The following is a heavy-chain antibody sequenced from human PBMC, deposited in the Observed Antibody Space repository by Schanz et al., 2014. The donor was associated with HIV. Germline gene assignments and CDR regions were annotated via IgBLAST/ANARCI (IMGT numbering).Heavy chain of an antibody. CDR2: ISWNSVSI. D-gene: IGHD6-6*01. CDR3: AKAYSTSRPYSMDI. J-gene: IGHJ6*02. Sequence: GQLVESGGDLVQPGRSLRLSCAATGFTFHDYGMHWVRQAPGKGLEWVSGISWNSVSIGYADSVKGRFTISRDNAKNSLYMQMNSLRGDDTALYYCAKAYSTSRPYSMDIWGQGTTVTVSS. V-gene: IGHV3-9*01. CDR1: GFTFHDYG.